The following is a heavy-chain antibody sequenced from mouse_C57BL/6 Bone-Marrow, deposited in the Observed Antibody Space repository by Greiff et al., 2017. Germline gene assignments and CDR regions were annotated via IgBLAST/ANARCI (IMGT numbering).Heavy chain of an antibody. V-gene: IGHV3-6*01. CDR3: ASRWLLRNYWYFDV. Sequence: EVQLQESGPGLVKPSQSLSLTCSVTGYSITSGYYWNWIRQFPGNKLEWMGYISYDGSNNYNPSLKNRISITRDTSKNQFFLKLNSVTTEDTATYYCASRWLLRNYWYFDVWGTGTTVTVSS. CDR2: ISYDGSN. CDR1: GYSITSGYY. J-gene: IGHJ1*03. D-gene: IGHD2-3*01.